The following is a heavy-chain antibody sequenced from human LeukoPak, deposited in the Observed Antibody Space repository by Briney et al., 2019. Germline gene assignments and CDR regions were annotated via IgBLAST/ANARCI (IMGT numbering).Heavy chain of an antibody. CDR1: GYTFTSYG. J-gene: IGHJ4*02. D-gene: IGHD4-23*01. CDR2: ISAYNGNT. V-gene: IGHV1-18*01. CDR3: ARDSVTGSDYGGHYYFDY. Sequence: ASVTVSCKASGYTFTSYGISWVRQAPGQGLEWMGWISAYNGNTNYAQKLQGRVTMTTDTSTSTAYMELRSLRSDDTAVYYCARDSVTGSDYGGHYYFDYWGQGTLVTVSS.